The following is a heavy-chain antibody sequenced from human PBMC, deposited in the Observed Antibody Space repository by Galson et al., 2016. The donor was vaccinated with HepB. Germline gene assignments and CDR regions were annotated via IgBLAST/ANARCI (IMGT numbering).Heavy chain of an antibody. Sequence: SGAEVKKPGESLKISCEASGYTFPNYYIAWVRQMPGRGLEWMGIIHPADSETRYSPSFQGQVTISVDQSIRTAYLQWSSLKASDTSMYYCARPAWGFSFDHWGQGTLVTVSS. D-gene: IGHD7-27*01. CDR3: ARPAWGFSFDH. V-gene: IGHV5-51*01. CDR2: IHPADSET. CDR1: GYTFPNYY. J-gene: IGHJ4*02.